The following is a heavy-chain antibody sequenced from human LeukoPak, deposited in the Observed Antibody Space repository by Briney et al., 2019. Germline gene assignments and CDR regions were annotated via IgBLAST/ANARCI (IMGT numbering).Heavy chain of an antibody. CDR2: IKQDGSAT. V-gene: IGHV3-7*05. Sequence: PGGSLRLSCAASGFTFSGHLMSWVRQAPGKGLEWVANIKQDGSATYYVDSVKGRFTISRDNANNSLYLQMNCLRAEDTAVYYCARLSDYGLGSIDSWGHGTLVTVSS. CDR3: ARLSDYGLGSIDS. D-gene: IGHD3-10*01. J-gene: IGHJ5*01. CDR1: GFTFSGHL.